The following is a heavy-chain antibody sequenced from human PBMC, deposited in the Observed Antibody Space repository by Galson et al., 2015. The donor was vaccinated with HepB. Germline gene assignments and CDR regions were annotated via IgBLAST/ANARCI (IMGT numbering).Heavy chain of an antibody. V-gene: IGHV1-69*06. Sequence: SVKVSCKASGGTFSSYAISWVRQAPGQGLEWMGGIIPIFGTANYAQKFQGRVTITADKSTSTAYMELSSLRSEDTAVYYCVTLNYYGSGAPEEDYWGQGTLVTVSS. CDR1: GGTFSSYA. D-gene: IGHD3-10*01. J-gene: IGHJ4*02. CDR3: VTLNYYGSGAPEEDY. CDR2: IIPIFGTA.